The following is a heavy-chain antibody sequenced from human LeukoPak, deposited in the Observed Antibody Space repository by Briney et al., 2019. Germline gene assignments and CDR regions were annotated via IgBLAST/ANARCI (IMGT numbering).Heavy chain of an antibody. CDR1: GYTFTGYY. CDR3: ASLRFLEWLLFDY. Sequence: ASVKVSCKASGYTFTGYYMHWVRQAPGQGLEWMGWISAYNGNTNYAQKLQGRVTMTTDTSTSTAYMELRSLRSDDTAVYYCASLRFLEWLLFDYWGQGTLVTVSS. D-gene: IGHD3-3*01. J-gene: IGHJ4*02. CDR2: ISAYNGNT. V-gene: IGHV1-18*04.